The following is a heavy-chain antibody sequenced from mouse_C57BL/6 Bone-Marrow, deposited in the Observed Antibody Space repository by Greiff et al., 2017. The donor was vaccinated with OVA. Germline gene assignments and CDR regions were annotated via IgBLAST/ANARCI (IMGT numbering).Heavy chain of an antibody. CDR1: GYAFSSSW. CDR3: ARSGGNYRYFDY. D-gene: IGHD2-1*01. V-gene: IGHV1-82*01. Sequence: QVQLKQSGPELVKPGASVKISCKASGYAFSSSWMNWVKQRPGKGLEWIGRIYPGDGDTNYNGKFKGKATLTADKSSSTAYMQLSSLTSEDSAVYFCARSGGNYRYFDYWGQGTTLTVSS. J-gene: IGHJ2*01. CDR2: IYPGDGDT.